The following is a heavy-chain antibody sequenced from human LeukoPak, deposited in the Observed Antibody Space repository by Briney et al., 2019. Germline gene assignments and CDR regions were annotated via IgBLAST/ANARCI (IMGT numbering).Heavy chain of an antibody. V-gene: IGHV4-39*01. CDR3: ARHPEWELLPNYYFDY. D-gene: IGHD1-26*01. CDR1: GGSISSYY. CDR2: IYYSGST. Sequence: PLETLSLTCTVSGGSISSYYWGWIRQPPGKGLEWIGSIYYSGSTYYNPSLKSRVTISVDTSKNQFSLKLSSVTAADTAVYYCARHPEWELLPNYYFDYWGQGTLVTVSS. J-gene: IGHJ4*02.